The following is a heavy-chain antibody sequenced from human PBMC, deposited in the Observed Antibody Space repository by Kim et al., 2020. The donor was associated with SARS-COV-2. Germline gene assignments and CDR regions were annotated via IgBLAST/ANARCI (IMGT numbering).Heavy chain of an antibody. CDR3: ARCRFLEWLLPVDYYYGMDV. D-gene: IGHD3-3*01. CDR1: GGTFSSYA. J-gene: IGHJ6*02. V-gene: IGHV1-69*13. Sequence: SVKVSCKASGGTFSSYAISWVRQAPGQGLEWMGGIIPIFGTANYAQKFQGRVTITADESTSTAYMELSSLRSEDTAVYYCARCRFLEWLLPVDYYYGMDVWGQGTTVTVSS. CDR2: IIPIFGTA.